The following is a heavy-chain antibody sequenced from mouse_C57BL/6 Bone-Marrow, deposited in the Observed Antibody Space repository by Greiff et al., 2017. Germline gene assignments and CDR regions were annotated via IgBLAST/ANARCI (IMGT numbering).Heavy chain of an antibody. Sequence: VQLVESGAELVRPGASVTLSCKASGYTFTDYEMHWVKQTPVHGLEWIGAIDPETGGTAYNQKFKGKAILTADKSSSTAYMELRSLTSEDSAVYYCTRSVTTVVEGYWYFDVWGTGTTVTVSS. J-gene: IGHJ1*03. D-gene: IGHD1-1*01. CDR3: TRSVTTVVEGYWYFDV. V-gene: IGHV1-15*01. CDR1: GYTFTDYE. CDR2: IDPETGGT.